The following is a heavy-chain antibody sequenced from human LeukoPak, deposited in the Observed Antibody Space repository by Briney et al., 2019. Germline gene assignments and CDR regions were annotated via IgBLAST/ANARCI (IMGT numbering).Heavy chain of an antibody. CDR2: INHEGGGI. V-gene: IGHV3-7*01. CDR1: GFTFSESW. CDR3: ATYINWADGDV. D-gene: IGHD1-1*01. Sequence: GGSLRLSCAASGFTFSESWMSWVRRVPGQGLEWVAHINHEGGGIQYVDSVKGRFTISRDNAKGSVYLQMNSLRAEDTAIYHCATYINWADGDVWGQGTTVIVSS. J-gene: IGHJ6*02.